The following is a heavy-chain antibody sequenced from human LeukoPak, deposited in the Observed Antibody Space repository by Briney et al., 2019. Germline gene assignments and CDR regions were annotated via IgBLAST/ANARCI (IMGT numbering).Heavy chain of an antibody. CDR3: AKAGQVLWSRKGYFDY. CDR2: ISGSGGST. Sequence: GGSLRLSCAASGFTFSSYAMSWVRQAPGKGLEWVSAISGSGGSTYYADSVKGRFTISRDNSKNTLYLQMNSLRAEDTAVYYCAKAGQVLWSRKGYFDYWGQGTLVTVSS. J-gene: IGHJ4*02. V-gene: IGHV3-23*01. CDR1: GFTFSSYA. D-gene: IGHD3-10*01.